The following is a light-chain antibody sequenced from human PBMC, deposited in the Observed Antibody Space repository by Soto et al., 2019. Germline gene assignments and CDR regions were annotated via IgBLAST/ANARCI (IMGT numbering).Light chain of an antibody. J-gene: IGKJ4*01. CDR3: QQYVSSPLT. V-gene: IGKV3-20*01. CDR1: QSVSSH. CDR2: AAS. Sequence: IVLTQSPATLAVSPGERCTLSCRASQSVSSHLAWYQQKPGQAPRLLIYAASSRATGIPDRFSGSGSGTDFTLTISRLEPEDFAVYYCQQYVSSPLTFGGGTKVDIK.